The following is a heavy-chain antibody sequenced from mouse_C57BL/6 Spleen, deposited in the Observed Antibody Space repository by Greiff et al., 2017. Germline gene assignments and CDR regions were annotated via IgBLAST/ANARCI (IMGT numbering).Heavy chain of an antibody. CDR3: AREGTAQAMDY. D-gene: IGHD3-2*02. CDR1: GYTFTSYW. J-gene: IGHJ4*01. CDR2: IYPGSGST. V-gene: IGHV1-55*01. Sequence: VQLQQPGAELVKPGASVKMSCKASGYTFTSYWITWVKQRPGHGLEWIGDIYPGSGSTNYNEKFKSKATLTVDTSSSTAYMQLSSLTSEDSAVYYCAREGTAQAMDYWGQGTSVTVSA.